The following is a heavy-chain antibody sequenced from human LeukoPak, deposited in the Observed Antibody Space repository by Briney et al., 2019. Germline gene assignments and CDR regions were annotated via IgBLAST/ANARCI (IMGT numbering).Heavy chain of an antibody. Sequence: PSETLSLTCTVSGGSISSHYWTWIRQSPVKGLEWVGDISNSGSTSYNPSLKSRVTISIDTSKNQFSLKLSSVTAADTAVYYCGRDALVGYFSYYYMDVWGKGTTVTVSS. CDR3: GRDALVGYFSYYYMDV. V-gene: IGHV4-59*11. CDR2: ISNSGST. CDR1: GGSISSHY. D-gene: IGHD2-15*01. J-gene: IGHJ6*03.